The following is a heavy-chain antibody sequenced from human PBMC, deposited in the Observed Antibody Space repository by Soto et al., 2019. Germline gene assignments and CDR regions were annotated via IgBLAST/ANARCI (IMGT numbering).Heavy chain of an antibody. Sequence: ASVKVSCKASGYTFTSYAMHWVRQAPGQRLEWMGWINAGNGNTKYSQKFQGRVTITRDTSASSAYMEPSSLRSEDTDVYYSASEPSWNIYAFDIWGQGTMVTVSS. V-gene: IGHV1-3*01. J-gene: IGHJ3*02. D-gene: IGHD1-1*01. CDR2: INAGNGNT. CDR1: GYTFTSYA. CDR3: ASEPSWNIYAFDI.